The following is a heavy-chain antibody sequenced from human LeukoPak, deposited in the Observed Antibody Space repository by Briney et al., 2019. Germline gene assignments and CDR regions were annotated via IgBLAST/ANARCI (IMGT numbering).Heavy chain of an antibody. CDR3: ARDPSGSYLYYYYYMDV. D-gene: IGHD1-26*01. V-gene: IGHV3-23*01. CDR2: ISGSGGST. CDR1: GFTFSSYA. Sequence: GGSLRLSCAASGFTFSSYAMSWVRQAPGKGLEWVSAISGSGGSTYYADSVKGRFTISRDNSKNTLYLQMNSLRAEDTAVYYCARDPSGSYLYYYYYMDVWGKGTTVTVSS. J-gene: IGHJ6*03.